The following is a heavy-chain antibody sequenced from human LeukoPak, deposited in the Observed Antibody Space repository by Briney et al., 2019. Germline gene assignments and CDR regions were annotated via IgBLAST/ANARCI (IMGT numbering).Heavy chain of an antibody. V-gene: IGHV3-48*03. CDR3: ARDRGSSSWYQFDP. D-gene: IGHD6-13*01. CDR2: ISSSGSTI. Sequence: GGSLRLSCAASGFTFSSYEMNWVRQAPGKGLEWVSYISSSGSTIYYADSVKGRFTISRDNAKNSLYLQMNSLRAEDTAVYYCARDRGSSSWYQFDPWGQGTLVTVSS. CDR1: GFTFSSYE. J-gene: IGHJ5*02.